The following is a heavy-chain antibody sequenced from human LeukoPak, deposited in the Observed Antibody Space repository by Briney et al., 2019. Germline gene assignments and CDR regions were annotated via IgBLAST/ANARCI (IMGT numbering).Heavy chain of an antibody. CDR3: ARDLLNHDILTGYYNLCDY. CDR1: GYTFTSYG. Sequence: EASVKVSCKASGYTFTSYGISWVRQAPGQGLEWMGWISAYNGNTNYAQKLQGRVTMTTDTSTSTAYMELRSLRSDDTAVYYCARDLLNHDILTGYYNLCDYWGQGTLVTVSS. CDR2: ISAYNGNT. V-gene: IGHV1-18*01. J-gene: IGHJ4*02. D-gene: IGHD3-9*01.